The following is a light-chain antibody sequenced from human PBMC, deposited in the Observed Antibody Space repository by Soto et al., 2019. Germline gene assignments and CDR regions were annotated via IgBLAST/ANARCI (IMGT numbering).Light chain of an antibody. CDR3: QQYNSWPLT. J-gene: IGKJ3*01. Sequence: EIVLTQSPGTLSLSPGERATLSCRATQSVSSSYLAWYQQKPGQAPRLLIYGASRRATGIPDRFSRSGSGTEFTLTISSLQSEDFAVYYCQQYNSWPLTFGPGTKVDIK. CDR2: GAS. V-gene: IGKV3-20*01. CDR1: QSVSSSY.